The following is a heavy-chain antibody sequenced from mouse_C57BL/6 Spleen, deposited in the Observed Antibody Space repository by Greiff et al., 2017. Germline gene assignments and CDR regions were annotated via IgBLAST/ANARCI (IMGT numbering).Heavy chain of an antibody. J-gene: IGHJ3*01. CDR1: GYSITSGYY. CDR3: AEDQFAY. CDR2: ISYDGSN. V-gene: IGHV3-6*01. Sequence: EVQLQESGPGLVKPSQSLSLTCSVTGYSITSGYYWNWIRQFPGNKLEWMGYISYDGSNNYNPSLKNRISITRDSSKNQFFLKLNSVTTEDTATYYCAEDQFAYWGQGTLVTVSA.